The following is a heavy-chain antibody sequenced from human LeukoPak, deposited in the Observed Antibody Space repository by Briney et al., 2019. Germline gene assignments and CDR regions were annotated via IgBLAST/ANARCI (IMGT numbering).Heavy chain of an antibody. J-gene: IGHJ4*02. D-gene: IGHD2-8*02. V-gene: IGHV1-46*01. CDR2: INPSGGST. CDR1: GYSFTSYY. Sequence: ASVKVSCKASGYSFTSYYMYWVRQAPGQGLEWMGVINPSGGSTNYAQKFQGRVTMTRDTSTSTVYMELSSLRSEDTAMYYCARATVRLGYCTVWGQGTLVTVSS. CDR3: ARATVRLGYCTV.